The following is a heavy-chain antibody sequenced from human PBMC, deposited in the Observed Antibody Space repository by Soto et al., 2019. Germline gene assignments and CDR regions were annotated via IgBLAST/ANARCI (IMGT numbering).Heavy chain of an antibody. CDR3: AREPTSSRWDGGLLYSSYYCMDV. CDR2: INPRGGST. CDR1: GYTFTSFY. J-gene: IGHJ6*02. D-gene: IGHD6-13*01. V-gene: IGHV1-46*01. Sequence: QLQLMQFGAEVKKPGASVKVSCKASGYTFTSFYMHWVRQAPGQGLEWMGIINPRGGSTSYAQKFQGRVIMTWGTSSSTVSMEVSSLRSEDTAVYYCAREPTSSRWDGGLLYSSYYCMDVWGQGTTVTVS.